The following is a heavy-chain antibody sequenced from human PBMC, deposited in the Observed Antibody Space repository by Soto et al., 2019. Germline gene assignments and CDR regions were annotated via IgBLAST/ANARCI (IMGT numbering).Heavy chain of an antibody. CDR3: ARGPLDYYDSSGYYTLGMDV. J-gene: IGHJ6*02. CDR1: GFTFSSYA. CDR2: ISYDGSNK. D-gene: IGHD3-22*01. Sequence: QVQLVESGGGVVQPGRSLRHSCAASGFTFSSYAMHWVRQAPGKGLEWVAVISYDGSNKYYADSVKGRFTISRDNSKNSLYLQMNSLRAEDTAVYYCARGPLDYYDSSGYYTLGMDVWGQGTTVTVSS. V-gene: IGHV3-30-3*01.